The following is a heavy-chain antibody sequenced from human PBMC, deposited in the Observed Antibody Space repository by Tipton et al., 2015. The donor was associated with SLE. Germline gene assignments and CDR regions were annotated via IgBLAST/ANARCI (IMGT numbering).Heavy chain of an antibody. CDR2: IYHSGST. CDR3: ARVLGGSRSLSDY. CDR1: GGSISSSNW. V-gene: IGHV4-4*02. Sequence: SLRLSCAVSGGSISSSNWWSWVRQPPGKGLEWIGEIYHSGSTNYNPSLKSRVTISVDKSKNQFSLKLSSVTAADTAVYYCARVLGGSRSLSDYWGQGTLVTVSS. D-gene: IGHD3-10*01. J-gene: IGHJ4*02.